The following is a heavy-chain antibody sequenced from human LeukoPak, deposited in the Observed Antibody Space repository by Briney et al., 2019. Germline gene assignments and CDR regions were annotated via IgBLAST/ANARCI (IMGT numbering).Heavy chain of an antibody. CDR2: ISAYNGNT. J-gene: IGHJ5*02. D-gene: IGHD3-22*01. Sequence: GASVKVSCKASGYTFTSYGISWVRQAPGQGLEWMGWISAYNGNTNYAQKLQGRVTMTTDTSTSTAYMELRSLRSDDTAVYYCARDFSGVTLKYYYDSSGYYSWFDPWGQGTLVTVSS. CDR1: GYTFTSYG. V-gene: IGHV1-18*01. CDR3: ARDFSGVTLKYYYDSSGYYSWFDP.